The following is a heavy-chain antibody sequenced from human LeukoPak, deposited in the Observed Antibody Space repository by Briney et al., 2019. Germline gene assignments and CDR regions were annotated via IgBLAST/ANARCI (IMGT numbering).Heavy chain of an antibody. Sequence: GSLRLSCAASGFSFRSYVMSWVRQAPGKGLEWVSGISGSGGSTPYTDSVKGRFIISRDNSKNTLYLQMNSLRAEDTAVYYCAKVPPPFCGGDCFPFDYWGQGTQVTVSS. CDR1: GFSFRSYV. CDR2: ISGSGGST. V-gene: IGHV3-23*01. J-gene: IGHJ4*02. CDR3: AKVPPPFCGGDCFPFDY. D-gene: IGHD2-21*01.